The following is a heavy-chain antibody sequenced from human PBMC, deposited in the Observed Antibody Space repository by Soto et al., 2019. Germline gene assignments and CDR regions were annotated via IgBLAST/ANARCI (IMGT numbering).Heavy chain of an antibody. D-gene: IGHD3-16*01. CDR3: ARGGGGLDV. CDR2: VKNDGSSK. CDR1: GFTVINYG. J-gene: IGHJ6*02. Sequence: GALRLSCAASGFTVINYGMFWVRQAPGEGLVCVSRVKNDGSSKIYADSVKGRFTISRDNAKNTLYLQMNSLRAEDTAVYYCARGGGGLDVWGQGTTVTVSS. V-gene: IGHV3-74*01.